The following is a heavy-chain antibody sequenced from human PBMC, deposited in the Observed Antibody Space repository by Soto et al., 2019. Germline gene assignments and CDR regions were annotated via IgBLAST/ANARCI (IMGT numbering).Heavy chain of an antibody. CDR1: GFTFSSYS. V-gene: IGHV3-21*01. D-gene: IGHD4-4*01. CDR3: ARVATVTTNYYYYGMDV. Sequence: GGSLRLSCAASGFTFSSYSMNWVRQAPGKGLEWVSSISSSSYIYYADSVKGRFTISRDNAKNSLYLQMNSLRAEDTAAYYCARVATVTTNYYYYGMDVWGQGTTVTVSS. CDR2: ISSSSYI. J-gene: IGHJ6*02.